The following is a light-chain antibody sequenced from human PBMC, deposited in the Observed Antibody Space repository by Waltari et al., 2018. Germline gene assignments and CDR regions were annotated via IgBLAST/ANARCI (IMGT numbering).Light chain of an antibody. CDR3: QQTYTTPNT. V-gene: IGKV1-39*01. J-gene: IGKJ2*01. Sequence: DIQMTQSPSSLSASVGDSVTITCRAGQTISSYLNWYQQKPGKAPRLVIYDASSLQSGVPSRFSGSGSGTDFALTISSLQPEDFASYYCQQTYTTPNTFGQGTKLEI. CDR2: DAS. CDR1: QTISSY.